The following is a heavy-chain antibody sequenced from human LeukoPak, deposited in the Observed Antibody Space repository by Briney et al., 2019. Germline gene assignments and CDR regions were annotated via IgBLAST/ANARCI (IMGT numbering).Heavy chain of an antibody. V-gene: IGHV3-48*04. Sequence: GGSLRLSCAASGFTFSSYSMNWIRQAPGKGLEWISYIIHSATTIYYADSVKGRFTISRDNAKNSLYLEMNSLRAEAPAVYYWARVGRYERSSYYYSPFDLWGQGTLVTVSS. CDR3: ARVGRYERSSYYYSPFDL. D-gene: IGHD3-22*01. J-gene: IGHJ4*02. CDR2: IIHSATTI. CDR1: GFTFSSYS.